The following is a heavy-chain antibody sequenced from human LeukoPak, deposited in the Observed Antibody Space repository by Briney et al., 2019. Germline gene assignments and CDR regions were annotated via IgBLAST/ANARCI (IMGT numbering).Heavy chain of an antibody. Sequence: PGGSLRLSCAASGFIFSNYDMNWVRQAPGKGLEWVSHISDGSSRIYYADSVRGRFSISRDNVKNLLYLHMNSLRVEDTAVYYCARDIRRDGFTVDYWGQGTLVTVSS. CDR3: ARDIRRDGFTVDY. V-gene: IGHV3-48*01. CDR1: GFIFSNYD. J-gene: IGHJ4*02. CDR2: ISDGSSRI. D-gene: IGHD5-24*01.